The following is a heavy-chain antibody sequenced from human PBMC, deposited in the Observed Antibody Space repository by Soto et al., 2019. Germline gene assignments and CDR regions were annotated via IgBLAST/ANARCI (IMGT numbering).Heavy chain of an antibody. CDR2: ISSSSSYI. CDR3: ARVEGSYKYYYGMDV. CDR1: GFTFSSYS. J-gene: IGHJ6*02. Sequence: GGSLRLSCAASGFTFSSYSMNWVRQAPGKGLEWVSSISSSSSYIYYADSVKGRFTISRDNAKNSLYLQMNSLRAEDTAVYYCARVEGSYKYYYGMDVWGQGTTVTVSS. V-gene: IGHV3-21*01. D-gene: IGHD5-18*01.